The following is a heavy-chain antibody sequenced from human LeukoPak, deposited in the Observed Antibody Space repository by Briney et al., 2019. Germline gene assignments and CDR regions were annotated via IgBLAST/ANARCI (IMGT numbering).Heavy chain of an antibody. J-gene: IGHJ4*02. Sequence: GGSLRLSCEASGSTFSTYPMHWVRQAPDKGLEWVAMISYHGSNEYYADSVKGRFTISRDNSKNTLYLQMNNPRVEDTAIYYCAGVHDTTGYYHYFDSWGQGTLVTVSS. CDR2: ISYHGSNE. CDR3: AGVHDTTGYYHYFDS. V-gene: IGHV3-30*04. D-gene: IGHD3-9*01. CDR1: GSTFSTYP.